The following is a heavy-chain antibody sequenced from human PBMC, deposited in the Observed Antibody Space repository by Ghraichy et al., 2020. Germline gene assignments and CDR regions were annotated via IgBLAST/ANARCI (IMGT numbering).Heavy chain of an antibody. D-gene: IGHD3-10*01. J-gene: IGHJ4*02. CDR1: GGSISSYY. V-gene: IGHV4-59*01. CDR3: ARGPSMVQGVNRPEYYFDY. CDR2: IYYSGST. Sequence: SETLSLTCTVSGGSISSYYWSWIRQPPGKGLEWIGYIYYSGSTNYNPSLKSRVTISVDTSKNQFSLKLSSVTAADTAVYYCARGPSMVQGVNRPEYYFDYWGQGTLVTVSS.